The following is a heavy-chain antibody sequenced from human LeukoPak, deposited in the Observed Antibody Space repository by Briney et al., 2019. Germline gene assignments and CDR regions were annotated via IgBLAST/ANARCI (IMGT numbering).Heavy chain of an antibody. CDR2: IYYSGST. J-gene: IGHJ4*02. CDR3: ARHDPHYGGIDY. V-gene: IGHV4-30-4*01. CDR1: GGSISSGDYY. Sequence: TSQTLSLTCTVSGGSISSGDYYWSWIRQPPGKGLEWIGYIYYSGSTNYNPSLKSRVTISVDTSKNQFSLKLSSVTAADTAVYYCARHDPHYGGIDYWGQGTLVTVSS. D-gene: IGHD4-23*01.